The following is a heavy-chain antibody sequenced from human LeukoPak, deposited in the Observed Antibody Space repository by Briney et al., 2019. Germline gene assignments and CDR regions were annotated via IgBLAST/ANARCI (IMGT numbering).Heavy chain of an antibody. D-gene: IGHD6-13*01. V-gene: IGHV4-59*01. J-gene: IGHJ4*02. CDR1: GGSLSGYY. CDR3: ASGTPGIAAAEVFDY. CDR2: IYYSGST. Sequence: SETLSLTCAVYGGSLSGYYWSWIRQPPGKGLEWIGYIYYSGSTNYNPSLKSRVTISVDTSKNQFSLKLSSVTAADTAVYYCASGTPGIAAAEVFDYWGQGTLVTVSS.